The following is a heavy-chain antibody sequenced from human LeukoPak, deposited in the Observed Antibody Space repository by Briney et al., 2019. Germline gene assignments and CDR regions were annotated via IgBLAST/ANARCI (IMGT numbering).Heavy chain of an antibody. V-gene: IGHV4-59*01. J-gene: IGHJ2*01. D-gene: IGHD3-16*01. CDR1: GGSISSYY. CDR3: ARMGEGWYFDL. Sequence: SETTSLTCTVSGGSISSYYWSWIRQPPGKGLEWIGYIYYSGSTNYNPSLKSRVTISVDTSKNQFSLKLSSVTAADTAVYYCARMGEGWYFDLWGRGTLVTVSS. CDR2: IYYSGST.